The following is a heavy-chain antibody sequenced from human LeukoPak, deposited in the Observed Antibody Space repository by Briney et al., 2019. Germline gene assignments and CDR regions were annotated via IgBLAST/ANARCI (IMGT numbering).Heavy chain of an antibody. V-gene: IGHV3-21*01. Sequence: GGSLPLSCAASGFTFSSYSMSWVRQAPGKGLEWVSSITSSSSYIYYADSVKGRFTISRDNAKKSVYLQMRSLRAEDTAVYYCARGSTYSSGWYTGFDYWGQGTLVTVSS. CDR3: ARGSTYSSGWYTGFDY. CDR2: ITSSSSYI. CDR1: GFTFSSYS. J-gene: IGHJ4*02. D-gene: IGHD6-19*01.